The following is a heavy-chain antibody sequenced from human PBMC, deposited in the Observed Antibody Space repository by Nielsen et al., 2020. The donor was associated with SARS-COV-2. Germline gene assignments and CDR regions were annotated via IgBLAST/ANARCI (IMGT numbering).Heavy chain of an antibody. CDR2: VYPGDSDT. CDR3: ARQYIAARPGWFDP. V-gene: IGHV5-51*01. D-gene: IGHD6-6*01. CDR1: GYSFTSYW. Sequence: KVSCKGSGYSFTSYWIGWVRQMPGKGLEWMGIVYPGDSDTRYSPSFQGQVTISADKSISTAYLQWRSLKASDTAMYYCARQYIAARPGWFDPWGQGTLVTVSS. J-gene: IGHJ5*02.